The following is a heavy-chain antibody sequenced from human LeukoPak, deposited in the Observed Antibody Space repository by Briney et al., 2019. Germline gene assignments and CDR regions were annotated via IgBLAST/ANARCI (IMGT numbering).Heavy chain of an antibody. J-gene: IGHJ5*02. Sequence: VSGPTLVKPTQTLTLTCTFSGFSLSTSGVGVGWIRQPPGKALEWLALIYWDDDKRYSPSLKSRLTITKDTSKNQVVLTMTTMDPVKPPPNSGHPGKAELGSLASWGKETLATVS. CDR3: HPGKAELGSLAS. CDR2: IYWDDDK. D-gene: IGHD1-1*01. CDR1: GFSLSTSGVG. V-gene: IGHV2-5*02.